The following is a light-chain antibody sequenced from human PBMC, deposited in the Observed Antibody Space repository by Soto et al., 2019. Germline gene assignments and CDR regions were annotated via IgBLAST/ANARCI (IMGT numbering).Light chain of an antibody. CDR3: QQYNNWPPLT. CDR1: QSLLYSSNNKNY. CDR2: WAS. J-gene: IGKJ4*01. Sequence: DIVLTQSPDSLAVSLGERATLNCKSSQSLLYSSNNKNYLAWYQQRPGQPPKLLIYWASTRATGIPARFSGSGSETEFTLTISSLQSEDFAVYYCQQYNNWPPLTFGGGTKVEIK. V-gene: IGKV4-1*01.